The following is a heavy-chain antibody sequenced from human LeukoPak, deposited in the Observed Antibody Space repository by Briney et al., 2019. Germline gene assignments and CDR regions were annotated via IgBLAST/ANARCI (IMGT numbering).Heavy chain of an antibody. V-gene: IGHV3-74*01. CDR3: AKDHKIAVAGTLLSD. J-gene: IGHJ4*02. CDR1: GFTFNNYW. D-gene: IGHD6-19*01. Sequence: PGGSLRLSCAASGFTFNNYWMHWVRQPPGKGLVWVSRINSDGSITTYADSVKGRFTISRDNAKNTVYLQMNSLRTEDTALYYCAKDHKIAVAGTLLSDWGQGTLVTVSS. CDR2: INSDGSIT.